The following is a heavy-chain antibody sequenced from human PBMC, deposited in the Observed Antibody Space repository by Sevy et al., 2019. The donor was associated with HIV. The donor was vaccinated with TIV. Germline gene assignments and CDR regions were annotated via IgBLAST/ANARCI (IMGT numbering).Heavy chain of an antibody. CDR2: INPNSGDT. J-gene: IGHJ4*03. CDR1: GYTFTGYY. Sequence: ASVKVSCKASGYTFTGYYIHWVRQAPGQGLEWRGRINPNSGDTAYAQKFQGRVAMTRDTSISTAYMALSRLRYDDTAVYYCARINFLSYFDTWGQGTLVTVSS. V-gene: IGHV1-2*06. CDR3: ARINFLSYFDT.